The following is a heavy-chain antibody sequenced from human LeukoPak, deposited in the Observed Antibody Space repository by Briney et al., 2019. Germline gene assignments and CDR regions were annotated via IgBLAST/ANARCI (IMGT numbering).Heavy chain of an antibody. CDR3: ARGDSSSWSNYFDP. Sequence: PSETLSLTCTVSGGSISSSSYYWGWIRQPPGKGLEWIGSIYYSGSTYYNPSLKSRVTISVDTSKNQFSLKLSSVTAADTAVYYCARGDSSSWSNYFDPWGRGTLVTVSS. V-gene: IGHV4-39*01. CDR1: GGSISSSSYY. D-gene: IGHD6-13*01. CDR2: IYYSGST. J-gene: IGHJ5*02.